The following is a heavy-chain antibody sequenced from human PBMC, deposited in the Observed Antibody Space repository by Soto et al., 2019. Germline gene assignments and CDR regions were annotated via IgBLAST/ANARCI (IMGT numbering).Heavy chain of an antibody. J-gene: IGHJ6*03. CDR1: GYTFTSYD. Sequence: GASVKVSCKASGYTFTSYDINWVRQATGRGLEWMGWMNPNSGNTGYAQKFQGRVTMTRNTSISTAYMELSSLRSEDTAVYYCARGTYCSGGSCTAHYMDVWGKGTTVTVSS. CDR2: MNPNSGNT. V-gene: IGHV1-8*01. D-gene: IGHD2-15*01. CDR3: ARGTYCSGGSCTAHYMDV.